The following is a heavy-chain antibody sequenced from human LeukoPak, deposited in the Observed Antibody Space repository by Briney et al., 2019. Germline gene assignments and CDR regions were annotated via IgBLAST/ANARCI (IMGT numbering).Heavy chain of an antibody. CDR3: ARALRASSYYYYGMDV. Sequence: GGSLRLSCAASGFTFSSYDMHWVRQATGKGLEWVSAIGTAGDTYYPGSVKGRFTISRENAKNSLYLQMNSLRAGDTAVYYCARALRASSYYYYGMDVWGQGTTVTVSS. CDR2: IGTAGDT. V-gene: IGHV3-13*01. CDR1: GFTFSSYD. D-gene: IGHD6-6*01. J-gene: IGHJ6*02.